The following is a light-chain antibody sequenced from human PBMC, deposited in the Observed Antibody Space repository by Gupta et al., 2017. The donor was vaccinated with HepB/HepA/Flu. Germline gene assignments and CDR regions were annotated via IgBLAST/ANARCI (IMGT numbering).Light chain of an antibody. Sequence: AIQMTQSPSSLSASVGDTVTITCRASQGIRTDLGWYQQKPGKATRLLIYAASSLQSGVPSRFSGSGSGTHFTRTISSLQPEDFATYYCLQDNKYPLAFGQGTKVEIK. V-gene: IGKV1-6*01. J-gene: IGKJ1*01. CDR1: QGIRTD. CDR2: AAS. CDR3: LQDNKYPLA.